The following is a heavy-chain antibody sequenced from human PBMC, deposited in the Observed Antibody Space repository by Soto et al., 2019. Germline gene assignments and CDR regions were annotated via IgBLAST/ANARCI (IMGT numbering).Heavy chain of an antibody. CDR1: GGSISSGDYY. Sequence: SETLSLTCTVSGGSISSGDYYWIWIRHPPGKGLEWIGYIYYSGSTYYNPSLKSRVTISVDTSKNQFSLKLSSVTAADTAVYYCARDPRTYCSSTSCYDAFDIWGQGTMVTVSS. CDR3: ARDPRTYCSSTSCYDAFDI. D-gene: IGHD2-2*01. J-gene: IGHJ3*02. CDR2: IYYSGST. V-gene: IGHV4-30-4*01.